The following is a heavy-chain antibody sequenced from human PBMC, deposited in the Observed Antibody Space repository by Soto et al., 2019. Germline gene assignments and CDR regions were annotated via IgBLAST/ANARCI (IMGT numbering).Heavy chain of an antibody. J-gene: IGHJ4*02. Sequence: QVQLVQSGAEVKKPGSSVKVSCKSSGGTFSSYAISWVRQAPGQGLEWMGGIIPIFGTANYAQKFQGRVTITADESTSTVYMELSSLRSEDTAVYYCARTYEDYDSSGYYPGFGYWGQGTLVTVSS. CDR1: GGTFSSYA. CDR3: ARTYEDYDSSGYYPGFGY. D-gene: IGHD3-22*01. CDR2: IIPIFGTA. V-gene: IGHV1-69*12.